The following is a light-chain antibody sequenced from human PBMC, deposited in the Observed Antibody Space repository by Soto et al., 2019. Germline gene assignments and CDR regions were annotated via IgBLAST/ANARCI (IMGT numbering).Light chain of an antibody. CDR1: QTVTRSY. CDR3: QQYGSSGT. Sequence: EFVLTQSRGTLSLSPGERATLSCLASQTVTRSYLAWYQHKPGQAPRLLISGISRRAPGIPDRFSGDGSGTDFTLTITRLEPEDSAVYYCQQYGSSGTFGQGTKVDIK. J-gene: IGKJ1*01. CDR2: GIS. V-gene: IGKV3-20*01.